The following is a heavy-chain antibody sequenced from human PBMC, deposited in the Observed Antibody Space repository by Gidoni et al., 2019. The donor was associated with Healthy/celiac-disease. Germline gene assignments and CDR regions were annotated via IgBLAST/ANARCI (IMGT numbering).Heavy chain of an antibody. D-gene: IGHD3-3*01. CDR3: SSTIFQGLGAFDI. V-gene: IGHV4-38-2*02. CDR2: IYHSGST. Sequence: QVQLQESGPGLVKPSETLSLTCTVSGYSISSGYYWGWIRQPPGEGLEWIWSIYHSGSTYYNPSLKSRVTISVDTSKNQFSLKLSSVTAADTAVYYCSSTIFQGLGAFDIWGQGTMVTVSS. CDR1: GYSISSGYY. J-gene: IGHJ3*02.